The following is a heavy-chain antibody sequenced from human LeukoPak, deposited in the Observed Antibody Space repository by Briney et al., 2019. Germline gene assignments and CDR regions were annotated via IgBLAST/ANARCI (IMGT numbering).Heavy chain of an antibody. CDR1: GFTFSSYG. D-gene: IGHD2-15*01. CDR2: IWYDGSNK. CDR3: ARDLPYCSGGSCYWEGFDY. Sequence: GGSLRLSCAASGFTFSSYGMHWVRQAPGKGLEWVSVIWYDGSNKYYADSVKGRFTISRYNSKNTLYLQMNSLRAEDTAVYYCARDLPYCSGGSCYWEGFDYWGQGTLVTVSS. V-gene: IGHV3-33*01. J-gene: IGHJ4*02.